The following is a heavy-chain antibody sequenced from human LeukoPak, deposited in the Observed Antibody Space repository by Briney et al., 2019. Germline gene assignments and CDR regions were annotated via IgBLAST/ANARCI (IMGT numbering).Heavy chain of an antibody. Sequence: SETLSLTCAVSGGSTSSSNWWSGVRQPPGKGLEWIGAIYHSGSTNYSPSFKSRVTISVDKSKNQFSLKLSSVTAADTAVYYCARGLMTTTVHDYWGQGTLVTVSS. CDR1: GGSTSSSNW. J-gene: IGHJ4*02. D-gene: IGHD4-17*01. CDR3: ARGLMTTTVHDY. CDR2: IYHSGST. V-gene: IGHV4-4*02.